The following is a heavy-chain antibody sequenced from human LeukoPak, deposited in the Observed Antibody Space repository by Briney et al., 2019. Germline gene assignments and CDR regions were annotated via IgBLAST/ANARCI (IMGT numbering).Heavy chain of an antibody. CDR3: VRNMVRGVVYFDS. CDR2: ISYDGGGT. Sequence: GGSLRLSCAASGFTFKTHAMSWVRQAPGKGLEWVSRISYDGGGTNYAESVKGRFTISRDNAKNTLYLQMNSLRVEDTAVYYCVRNMVRGVVYFDSWGQGALVTVSS. V-gene: IGHV3-74*01. D-gene: IGHD3-10*01. CDR1: GFTFKTHA. J-gene: IGHJ4*02.